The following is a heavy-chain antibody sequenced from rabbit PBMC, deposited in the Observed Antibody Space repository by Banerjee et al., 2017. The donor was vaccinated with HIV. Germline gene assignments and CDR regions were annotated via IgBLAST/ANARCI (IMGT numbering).Heavy chain of an antibody. J-gene: IGHJ6*01. V-gene: IGHV1S47*01. CDR2: IYTGSGST. CDR3: ARGFYAGYAGYAYTKVGL. D-gene: IGHD6-1*01. CDR1: GFDFSSNA. Sequence: QEQLEESGGGLVQPEGSLTLTCKASGFDFSSNAMCWVRQAPGKGLEWIACIYTGSGSTYYASWVNGRFTISRSTSLNTVTLQMTSLTAADTATYFCARGFYAGYAGYAYTKVGLWGPGTLVTVS.